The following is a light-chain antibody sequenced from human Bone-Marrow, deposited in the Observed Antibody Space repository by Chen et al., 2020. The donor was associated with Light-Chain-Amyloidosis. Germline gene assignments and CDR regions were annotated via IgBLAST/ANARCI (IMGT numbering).Light chain of an antibody. CDR3: QQYYSTPYT. CDR2: LTS. V-gene: IGKV4-1*01. J-gene: IGKJ2*01. CDR1: ESLLYRSNNKDY. Sequence: DIVMTQSPDSLAVSLAERATINCKSSESLLYRSNNKDYLGWYQQKPGQSPKLLMYLTSTRESGVPDRFSGSGSGTDFTLTISSLQAEDVAVYYCQQYYSTPYTLGQGTKLEIQ.